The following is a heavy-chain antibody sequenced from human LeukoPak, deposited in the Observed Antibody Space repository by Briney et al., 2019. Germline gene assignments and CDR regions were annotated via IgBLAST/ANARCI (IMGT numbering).Heavy chain of an antibody. J-gene: IGHJ4*02. D-gene: IGHD6-13*01. Sequence: GGSLRLSCAASGFTFSSYEMNWVRQAPGKGLEWVSYISSSGSTIYYADSVKGRFTISRDNAKNSLYLQMNSLRAEDTAVYYCARDWADYSSSCLDYWGQGTLVTVSS. CDR2: ISSSGSTI. CDR1: GFTFSSYE. V-gene: IGHV3-48*03. CDR3: ARDWADYSSSCLDY.